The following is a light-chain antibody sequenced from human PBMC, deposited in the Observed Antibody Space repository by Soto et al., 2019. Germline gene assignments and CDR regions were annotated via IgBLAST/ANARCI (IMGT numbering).Light chain of an antibody. V-gene: IGLV1-51*01. J-gene: IGLJ3*02. CDR1: SSNIGNNY. CDR2: DNN. Sequence: QSVLTQPPSVSAAPGQKVTISCSGSSSNIGNNYVSWYQQLPGTAPKLLIYDNNKRPSGIPDRFSGSTSGTSATLGITGLQSGDHSDYYFGTWDSSLSANWVFGGGTKLTVL. CDR3: GTWDSSLSANWV.